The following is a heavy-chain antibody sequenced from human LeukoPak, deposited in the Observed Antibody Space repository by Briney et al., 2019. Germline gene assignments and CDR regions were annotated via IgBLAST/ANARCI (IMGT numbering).Heavy chain of an antibody. CDR2: IKGDGSST. D-gene: IGHD6-19*01. Sequence: PGGSLRLSCAGSGLTFSSYWMHWVRQAPGKGLVWVSRIKGDGSSTSYADSVKGRFTISRDNTKNTLYLQMNSLRAEDTAVYYCAKEHKAVAGSLDTFFDYWGQGTLVTVSS. CDR1: GLTFSSYW. J-gene: IGHJ4*02. V-gene: IGHV3-74*01. CDR3: AKEHKAVAGSLDTFFDY.